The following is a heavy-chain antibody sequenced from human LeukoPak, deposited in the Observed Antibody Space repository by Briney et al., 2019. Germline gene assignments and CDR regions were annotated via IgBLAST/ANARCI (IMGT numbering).Heavy chain of an antibody. CDR2: TYTGGNS. CDR3: AKDPTVTTPGDY. CDR1: GFTVSSTH. J-gene: IGHJ4*02. V-gene: IGHV3-53*01. Sequence: PGGSLRLSCEASGFTVSSTHMVWVRQAPGKGLEWVSVTYTGGNSYYAGSVQGRFIISRDISKNTLYLQMNNLRAEDTAVYYCAKDPTVTTPGDYWGQGTLVTVSS. D-gene: IGHD4-11*01.